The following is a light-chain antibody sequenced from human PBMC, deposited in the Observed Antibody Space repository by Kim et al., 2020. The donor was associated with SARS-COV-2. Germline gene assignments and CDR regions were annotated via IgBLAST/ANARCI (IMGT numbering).Light chain of an antibody. CDR3: QVWDSRTVV. Sequence: SVALGKTAHIPCGGNNIENKNVQWYHQRPGQALVLVMYRDKKRPSGIPERLSGSNSGNTANLTISRVEAGDEGDYYCQVWDSRTVVFGGGTQLTVL. J-gene: IGLJ2*01. CDR2: RDK. V-gene: IGLV3-9*01. CDR1: NIENKN.